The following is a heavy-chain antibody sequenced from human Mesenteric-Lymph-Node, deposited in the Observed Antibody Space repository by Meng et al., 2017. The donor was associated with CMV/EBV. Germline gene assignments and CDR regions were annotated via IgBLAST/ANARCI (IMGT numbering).Heavy chain of an antibody. J-gene: IGHJ6*02. Sequence: GGSLRLSCAASGFTISNNYMSWVRQAPGKGLEWVSVIYSGGSTYYADSVEGRFTVSRDNSKNTLYLQMNSLRAEDTAVYYCAREGYHDILTGYLYYYGMDVWGQGTTVTVSS. CDR3: AREGYHDILTGYLYYYGMDV. D-gene: IGHD3-9*01. CDR2: IYSGGST. CDR1: GFTISNNY. V-gene: IGHV3-53*01.